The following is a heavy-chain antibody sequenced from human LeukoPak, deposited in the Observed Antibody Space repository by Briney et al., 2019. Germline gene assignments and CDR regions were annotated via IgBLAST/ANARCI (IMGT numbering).Heavy chain of an antibody. CDR3: AKGRLDYGDYYVDD. D-gene: IGHD2-21*02. J-gene: IGHJ4*02. V-gene: IGHV3-23*01. CDR2: ISGSGGST. Sequence: PGGSLRLSCAASGFTFSSYAMSWVRQAPGKGLEWVSAISGSGGSTYYADSVKGRFTISRDNSKNTLYLQMNSLRAEDTAVYYCAKGRLDYGDYYVDDWGQGTLVTVSS. CDR1: GFTFSSYA.